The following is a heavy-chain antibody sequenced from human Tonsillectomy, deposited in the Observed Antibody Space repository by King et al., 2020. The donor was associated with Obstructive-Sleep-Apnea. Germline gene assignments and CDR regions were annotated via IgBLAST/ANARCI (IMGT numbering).Heavy chain of an antibody. CDR3: TRQDTVATIGNY. D-gene: IGHD5-12*01. Sequence: VQLVESGGDLVQPGGSLKLSCAASGFTSSDSALHWVRQAPGKGLEWVGRIRSKINTHATAYAASVKGRFTISRDDSKNTAYLQMNGLRTEDTAIYYCTRQDTVATIGNYWGQGTLVTVSS. CDR2: IRSKINTHAT. V-gene: IGHV3-73*01. CDR1: GFTSSDSA. J-gene: IGHJ4*02.